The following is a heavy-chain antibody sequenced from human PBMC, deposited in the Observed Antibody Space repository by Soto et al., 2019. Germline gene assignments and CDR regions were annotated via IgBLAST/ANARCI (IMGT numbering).Heavy chain of an antibody. V-gene: IGHV4-4*07. Sequence: SETLSLTCTVSGGSISSYYWSWIRQPAGKGLEWIGRIYTSGSTNYNPSLKSRVTMSVDTSKNQFSLKLSSVTAADTAVYYCARVPTYYQDSIGYQPFHPWGQGTLVTVSS. CDR3: ARVPTYYQDSIGYQPFHP. J-gene: IGHJ5*02. D-gene: IGHD3-22*01. CDR2: IYTSGST. CDR1: GGSISSYY.